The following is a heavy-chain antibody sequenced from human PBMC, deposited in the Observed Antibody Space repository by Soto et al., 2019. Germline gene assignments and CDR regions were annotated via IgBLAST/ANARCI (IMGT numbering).Heavy chain of an antibody. Sequence: ASVKVSCKASGGTFSSYAISWVRQAPGQGLEWMGGIIPIFGTANYAQKFQGRVTITADESTSTAYMELSSLRSEDTAVYYCARGGSLYWYFDLWGRGTLVTSPQ. CDR2: IIPIFGTA. D-gene: IGHD1-26*01. V-gene: IGHV1-69*13. CDR3: ARGGSLYWYFDL. J-gene: IGHJ2*01. CDR1: GGTFSSYA.